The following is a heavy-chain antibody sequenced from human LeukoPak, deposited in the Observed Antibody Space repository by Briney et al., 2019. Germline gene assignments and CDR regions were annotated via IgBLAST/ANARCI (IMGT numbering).Heavy chain of an antibody. CDR3: ARDRGDYYYDSSGYYEFDY. V-gene: IGHV1-69*05. D-gene: IGHD3-22*01. Sequence: ASVKVSCKASGGTFSSYAIIWVRQAPGQGLEWMGGIIPIFGTANYAQKFQGRVTITTDESTSTAYMELSSLRSEDTAVYYCARDRGDYYYDSSGYYEFDYWGQGTLVTVSS. CDR2: IIPIFGTA. CDR1: GGTFSSYA. J-gene: IGHJ4*02.